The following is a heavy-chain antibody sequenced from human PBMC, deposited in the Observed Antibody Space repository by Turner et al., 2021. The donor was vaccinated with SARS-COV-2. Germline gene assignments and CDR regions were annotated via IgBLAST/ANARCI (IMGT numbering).Heavy chain of an antibody. CDR3: TKDRQHDYIDYEACFDF. CDR2: ISGSGGRI. Sequence: VQLLESGGGLVQPGGSLGLSCAASGFAFSNYAMSWVRQAPGKGLEWVSAISGSGGRIYYADSVRGRCTISRENFKNTLYLQMNSLTADDTAVYYCTKDRQHDYIDYEACFDFWGQGTLVTASS. J-gene: IGHJ4*02. CDR1: GFAFSNYA. D-gene: IGHD3-16*01. V-gene: IGHV3-23*01.